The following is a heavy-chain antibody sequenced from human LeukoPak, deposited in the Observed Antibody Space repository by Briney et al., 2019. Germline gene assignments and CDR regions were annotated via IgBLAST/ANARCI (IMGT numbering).Heavy chain of an antibody. CDR1: GGSISSSSYY. V-gene: IGHV4-39*01. D-gene: IGHD2-15*01. Sequence: PSETLSLTCTVSGGSISSSSYYWGWIRQPPGKGLEWIVCIYYSGSTYYNPSLKSRVTVSVDTSKNQFSLQLSSVTAADPALYSCTRRYCSGGSCYYFEYWGQGTLVTVSS. CDR2: IYYSGST. CDR3: TRRYCSGGSCYYFEY. J-gene: IGHJ4*02.